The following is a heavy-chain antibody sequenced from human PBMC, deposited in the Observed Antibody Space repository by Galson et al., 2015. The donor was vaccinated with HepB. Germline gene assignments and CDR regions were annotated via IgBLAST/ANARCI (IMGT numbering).Heavy chain of an antibody. CDR1: GFTFSSYS. V-gene: IGHV3-21*01. CDR3: ARDRFGRTYYYGSESPSCFVY. Sequence: SLRLSCAASGFTFSSYSMNWVRQAPGKGLEWVSSISSSSSYICYADSVKGRFTISRDNAKNSLYLQMNSLRAEDTAVYYCARDRFGRTYYYGSESPSCFVYWGQGTLVTVSS. J-gene: IGHJ4*02. D-gene: IGHD3-10*01. CDR2: ISSSSSYI.